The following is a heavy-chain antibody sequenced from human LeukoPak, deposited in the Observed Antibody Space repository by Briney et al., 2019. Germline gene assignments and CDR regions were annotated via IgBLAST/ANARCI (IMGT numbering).Heavy chain of an antibody. CDR3: ARRESDYYGSGRVDY. Sequence: PSETLSLTCAVSGYSISSGYYWGWIRQPPGKGLEWIGSIYHSGSTYYNPSLKSRVIISVDTSKNQFSLKLSSVTAADTAVYYCARRESDYYGSGRVDYWGQGTLVTVSS. J-gene: IGHJ4*02. V-gene: IGHV4-38-2*01. CDR2: IYHSGST. D-gene: IGHD3-10*01. CDR1: GYSISSGYY.